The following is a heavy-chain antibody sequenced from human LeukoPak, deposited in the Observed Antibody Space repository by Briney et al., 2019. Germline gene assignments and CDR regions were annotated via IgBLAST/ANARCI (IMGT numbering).Heavy chain of an antibody. CDR2: IYYSGST. CDR3: ARDLNPDYYGLGSYYNEGV. Sequence: PSETLSLTCTVSGYSISSGYYWGWIRQPPGKGLEWIGSIYYSGSTYYNPSLKSRVTISVDTSKNQFSLKLGSVTAADTAVYYCARDLNPDYYGLGSYYNEGVWGQGTLVTVSS. J-gene: IGHJ4*02. D-gene: IGHD3-10*01. CDR1: GYSISSGYY. V-gene: IGHV4-38-2*02.